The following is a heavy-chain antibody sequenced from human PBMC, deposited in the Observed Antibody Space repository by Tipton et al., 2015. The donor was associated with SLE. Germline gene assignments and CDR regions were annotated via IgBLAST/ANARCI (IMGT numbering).Heavy chain of an antibody. CDR1: GDSISSYY. Sequence: TLSLTCTVSGDSISSYYLTWNRQPPGRRLEWIAYMFDTGSTRYNPSLQSRVTISVDTSKCKFSLKLRFLTAADTAMYYCARLNYYGSGSDAFDIWGQGTIVAVSS. J-gene: IGHJ3*02. CDR3: ARLNYYGSGSDAFDI. D-gene: IGHD3-10*01. V-gene: IGHV4-59*08. CDR2: MFDTGST.